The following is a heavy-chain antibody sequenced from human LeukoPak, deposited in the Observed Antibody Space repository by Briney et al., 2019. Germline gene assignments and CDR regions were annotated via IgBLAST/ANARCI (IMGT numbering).Heavy chain of an antibody. V-gene: IGHV4-59*08. Sequence: SGSLSLTCTASGGSISSYYRSWIRQPPGKGLEWIGYIYYSESTYYNPSLKSRVTLSVDTSKNHFSLKMSSVTAADTAVYYCERHGIAVAGTPGDSYYYYYGMDVWGQGTTVIVSS. CDR3: ERHGIAVAGTPGDSYYYYYGMDV. J-gene: IGHJ6*02. D-gene: IGHD6-19*01. CDR1: GGSISSYY. CDR2: IYYSEST.